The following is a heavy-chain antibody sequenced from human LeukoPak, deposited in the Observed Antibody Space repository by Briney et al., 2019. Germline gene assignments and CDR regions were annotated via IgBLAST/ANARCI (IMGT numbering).Heavy chain of an antibody. Sequence: PSETLSLTCTVSGGSISSSSYYWGLIRQPPGKGLEWIGSISYSGTSYYNPSLKSRVTMSVDRSMNQFSLKVTSVTAADTAVYFCARGYRYGYFDYWGQGTLVTVSS. D-gene: IGHD5-18*01. CDR3: ARGYRYGYFDY. J-gene: IGHJ4*02. CDR2: ISYSGTS. CDR1: GGSISSSSYY. V-gene: IGHV4-39*07.